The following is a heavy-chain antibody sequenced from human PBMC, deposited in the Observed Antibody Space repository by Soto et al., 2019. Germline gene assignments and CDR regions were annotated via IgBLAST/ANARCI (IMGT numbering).Heavy chain of an antibody. CDR1: GGNIKGYD. V-gene: IGHV4-59*01. D-gene: IGHD2-21*02. J-gene: IGHJ4*02. CDR2: IYYTGNT. Sequence: SETHCLSCTVSGGNIKGYDWSWIRQPPGKGLEWIGYIYYTGNTNYNPSLKSRVTISVDTSKNQFSLKLSSVTAADTAVYYCARGGNRYYFDYWAQGTLVTVSS. CDR3: ARGGNRYYFDY.